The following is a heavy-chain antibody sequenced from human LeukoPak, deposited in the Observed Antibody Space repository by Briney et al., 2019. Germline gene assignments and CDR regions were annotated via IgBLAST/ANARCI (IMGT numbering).Heavy chain of an antibody. CDR3: ARDPEGYAFDI. V-gene: IGHV3-7*03. CDR2: IKQDGSEK. Sequence: GGSLRLSCAASGFTFSSYWMSWVRQAPGKGLEWVANIKQDGSEKYYVDSVKGRFTISRDNSKNTLYLQMNSLRAEDTAVYYCARDPEGYAFDIWGQGTMVTVSS. J-gene: IGHJ3*02. CDR1: GFTFSSYW.